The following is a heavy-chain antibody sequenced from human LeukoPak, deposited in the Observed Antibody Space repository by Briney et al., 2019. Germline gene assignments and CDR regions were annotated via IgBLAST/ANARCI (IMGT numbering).Heavy chain of an antibody. CDR2: ISVYNDNT. V-gene: IGHV1-18*01. J-gene: IGHJ5*02. D-gene: IGHD3-22*01. Sequence: VASVKVSCKASGYSFTSYGISWVRQAPGQGLEWMGWISVYNDNTNYPQRIQGRVPMTTDTSTTTAYMDLRSLRSDDTAVYYCARDINGYYYDSHGYYPTDLWGQGTLVTVSS. CDR1: GYSFTSYG. CDR3: ARDINGYYYDSHGYYPTDL.